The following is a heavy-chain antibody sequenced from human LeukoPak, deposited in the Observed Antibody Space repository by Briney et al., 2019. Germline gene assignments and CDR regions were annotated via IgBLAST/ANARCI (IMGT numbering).Heavy chain of an antibody. CDR2: INPNSGGT. CDR1: GYTFTGYY. D-gene: IGHD3-9*01. CDR3: ARKSDSYYDILTGYSIFDY. V-gene: IGHV1-2*02. J-gene: IGHJ4*02. Sequence: ASVKVSCKASGYTFTGYYMHWVRQAPGQGLEWMGWINPNSGGTNYAQKFQGRGTMTRDTAISTAYMELSRLGSDDTAVYYCARKSDSYYDILTGYSIFDYWGQGTLVTVSS.